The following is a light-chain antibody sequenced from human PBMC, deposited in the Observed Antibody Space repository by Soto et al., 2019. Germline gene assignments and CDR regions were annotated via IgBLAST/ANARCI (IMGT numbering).Light chain of an antibody. V-gene: IGKV3-15*01. Sequence: EFVLTQSPGTLSLSPGERATLSCRASQSVSSNYLAWYQQKPGQAPRLLIYGASTRATGIPARFSGSGSGTEFTLTMSSLQSEDFAVYYCQQYNKWPRTFGQGTKVDIK. CDR1: QSVSSN. J-gene: IGKJ1*01. CDR2: GAS. CDR3: QQYNKWPRT.